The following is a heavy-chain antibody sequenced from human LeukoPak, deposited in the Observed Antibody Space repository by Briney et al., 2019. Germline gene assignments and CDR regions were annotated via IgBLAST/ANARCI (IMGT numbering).Heavy chain of an antibody. J-gene: IGHJ4*02. CDR3: ARGKSGYDYGLDH. V-gene: IGHV1-69*05. CDR2: HIPVFGTP. CDR1: GATFSSHA. Sequence: SVKVSFKASGATFSSHAISWVRHPPAQGLELVGGHIPVFGTPNYAEKFQGRVKITTDESTRTSYMELRSLKSEDTAVYYCARGKSGYDYGLDHWGQGILVIVSS. D-gene: IGHD5-12*01.